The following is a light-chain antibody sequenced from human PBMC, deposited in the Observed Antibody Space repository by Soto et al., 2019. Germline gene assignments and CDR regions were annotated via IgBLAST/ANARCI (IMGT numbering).Light chain of an antibody. V-gene: IGLV3-9*01. J-gene: IGLJ3*02. CDR3: QVWDSSTARV. CDR2: RDS. CDR1: NIGSKN. Sequence: SYELTQPLSVSVALGQTARITCGGNNIGSKNVHWYQQKPGQAPVLVIYRDSNRPSGIPERFSASNSGNTATLTISRAQAGDEADYYCQVWDSSTARVFGGGTQLTVL.